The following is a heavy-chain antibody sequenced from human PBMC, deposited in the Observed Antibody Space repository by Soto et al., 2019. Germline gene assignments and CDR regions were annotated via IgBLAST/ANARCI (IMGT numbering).Heavy chain of an antibody. D-gene: IGHD6-13*01. CDR1: GYSFTSYA. CDR2: INAGNGNT. Sequence: GSVKVSCKASGYSFTSYAMHWVRQAPGQRLEWMGWINAGNGNTKYSQKFQGRVTITRDTSASTAYMELSSLRSEDTAVYYCARVKQHPTRPLDYWGQGTLVTVSS. V-gene: IGHV1-3*01. J-gene: IGHJ4*02. CDR3: ARVKQHPTRPLDY.